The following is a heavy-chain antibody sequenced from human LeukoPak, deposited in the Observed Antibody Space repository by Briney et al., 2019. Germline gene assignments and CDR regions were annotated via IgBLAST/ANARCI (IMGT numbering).Heavy chain of an antibody. D-gene: IGHD2-21*02. CDR2: IYYSGST. J-gene: IGHJ6*02. V-gene: IGHV4-39*07. CDR1: GGSISSSSYY. CDR3: ARVLLATDYYYGMDV. Sequence: PSETLSLTCTVSGGSISSSSYYWGWIRQPPGKGLEWIGSIYYSGSTYYNPSLKSRVTISVDTSKNQFSLKLSSVTAADTAVYYCARVLLATDYYYGMDVWGQGTTVTVSS.